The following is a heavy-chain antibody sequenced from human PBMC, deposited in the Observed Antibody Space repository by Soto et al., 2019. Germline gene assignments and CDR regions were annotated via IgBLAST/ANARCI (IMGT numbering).Heavy chain of an antibody. J-gene: IGHJ6*01. V-gene: IGHV1-18*01. CDR2: ISSSKGKT. Sequence: QVQLVQSGAEVKRPGASVKVSCKASGYTFLNYDVAWVRRATGQGLEWMGWISSSKGKTYYQQSLQGRVTMTTDTATTPTDMEVRRLRSDDTAGYYCARKGYIGNFGLDVWGQGPTVTFSS. CDR3: ARKGYIGNFGLDV. D-gene: IGHD5-12*01. CDR1: GYTFLNYD.